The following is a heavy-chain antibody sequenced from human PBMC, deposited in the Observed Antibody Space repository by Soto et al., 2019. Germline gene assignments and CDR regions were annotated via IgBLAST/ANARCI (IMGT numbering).Heavy chain of an antibody. Sequence: QVQLVQSGAEVKKPGASVKVSCKTSGYSFTNYNINWVRQASGQGLEWMGWMSPNSGNTGYAQKFQGRVTMTRDTSTGTAYMELSSLTAEDTAVFYCARGPLYTTSRFDVWGQGTLVTVSS. CDR1: GYSFTNYN. J-gene: IGHJ4*02. CDR2: MSPNSGNT. V-gene: IGHV1-8*01. D-gene: IGHD1-1*01. CDR3: ARGPLYTTSRFDV.